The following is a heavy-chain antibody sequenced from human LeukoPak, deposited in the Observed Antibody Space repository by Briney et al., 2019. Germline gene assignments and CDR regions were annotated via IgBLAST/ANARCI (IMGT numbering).Heavy chain of an antibody. V-gene: IGHV4-59*01. D-gene: IGHD3-10*01. CDR1: GGSISSYY. CDR3: ARVAIRGVIIPRYYFDY. Sequence: SETLSLTCTVSGGSISSYYWSWIRQPPGKGLEWIGYIYYSGSTNYNPSLKSRVTISVDTSKNQFSLKLSSVTAADTAVYYCARVAIRGVIIPRYYFDYWGQGTLVTVSS. J-gene: IGHJ4*02. CDR2: IYYSGST.